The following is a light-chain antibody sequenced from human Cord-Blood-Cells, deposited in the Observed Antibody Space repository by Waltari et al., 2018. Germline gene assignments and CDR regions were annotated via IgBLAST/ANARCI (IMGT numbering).Light chain of an antibody. J-gene: IGLJ3*02. Sequence: QSALPQPPSASASTGQSVPISCTGTSSDVGGSDDVSWYPQHPGKAPTLMIYGVRKRPSGAPDRFSGSKSGNTASLTVSGLQAEDEADYYCSAYAGSNNWVFGGGTKLTVL. CDR2: GVR. CDR3: SAYAGSNNWV. V-gene: IGLV2-8*01. CDR1: SSDVGGSDD.